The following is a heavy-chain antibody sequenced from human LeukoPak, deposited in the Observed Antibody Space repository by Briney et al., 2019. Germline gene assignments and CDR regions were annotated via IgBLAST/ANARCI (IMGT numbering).Heavy chain of an antibody. Sequence: SETLSLTCTVSGGSISSYYWSWIRQPPGKGLEWIWYIYTSGSTNYNPSLKSRVTISVDPSKNQFSLKLSSVAAADTAVYYCARGAVAGMSGNYWGQGTLVTVSS. J-gene: IGHJ4*02. V-gene: IGHV4-4*09. CDR1: GGSISSYY. CDR2: IYTSGST. CDR3: ARGAVAGMSGNY. D-gene: IGHD6-19*01.